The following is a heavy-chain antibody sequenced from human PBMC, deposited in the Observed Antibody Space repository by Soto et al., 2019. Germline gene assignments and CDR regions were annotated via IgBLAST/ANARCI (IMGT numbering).Heavy chain of an antibody. V-gene: IGHV3-33*06. CDR2: IWPDGDIE. Sequence: QVQLVESGGGVVQPGRSLRLSCVASGFTFYNYGMHWVRQAPGKGLEWVAAIWPDGDIEHYPDSVKGRFTISRDNSRNKLNLQRNSLRAEDTAMYYCAKVGIVATTQMGWFDPWGQGILVIVSS. D-gene: IGHD1-26*01. CDR3: AKVGIVATTQMGWFDP. J-gene: IGHJ5*02. CDR1: GFTFYNYG.